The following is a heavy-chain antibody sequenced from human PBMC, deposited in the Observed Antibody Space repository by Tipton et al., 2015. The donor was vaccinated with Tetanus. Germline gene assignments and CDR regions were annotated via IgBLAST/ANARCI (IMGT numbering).Heavy chain of an antibody. CDR2: INSDGSST. Sequence: SLRLSCAASGFTFSSYWMHWVRQAPGKGLVWVSRINSDGSSTSYADSVKGRFTISRDNAKNTLYLQMNSLRAEDTAVYYCASGGSGSYPLGHWFDPWGQGTLVTVSS. V-gene: IGHV3-74*01. D-gene: IGHD1-26*01. J-gene: IGHJ5*02. CDR1: GFTFSSYW. CDR3: ASGGSGSYPLGHWFDP.